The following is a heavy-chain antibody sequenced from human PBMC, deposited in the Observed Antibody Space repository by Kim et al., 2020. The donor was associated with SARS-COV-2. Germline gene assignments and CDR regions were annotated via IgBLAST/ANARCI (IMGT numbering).Heavy chain of an antibody. V-gene: IGHV3-23*01. Sequence: GGSLRLSCAASGFTFSSFAMSWVRQAPAKGLEWVSTIRDSADKTYYADSVKGRFTVSRDNSRNILYMQMNSLRAEDTAIYYCTKHRADTEDRPNDYWGQG. CDR2: IRDSADKT. D-gene: IGHD6-25*01. CDR1: GFTFSSFA. CDR3: TKHRADTEDRPNDY. J-gene: IGHJ4*02.